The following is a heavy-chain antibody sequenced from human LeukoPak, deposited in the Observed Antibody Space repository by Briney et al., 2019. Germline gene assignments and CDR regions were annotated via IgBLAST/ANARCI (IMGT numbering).Heavy chain of an antibody. J-gene: IGHJ4*02. CDR3: AKERYISGWSDSFDY. D-gene: IGHD6-19*01. V-gene: IGHV3-23*01. CDR2: ISAGGGDT. CDR1: GFTFRSYA. Sequence: GRSLRLSCAASGFTFRSYAMSWVGQGPGNGLEWVFSISAGGGDTYYAASVKGRFTISRDNSKNTLFLQMNSLRAEDTAIYYCAKERYISGWSDSFDYWGRGTLVTVSS.